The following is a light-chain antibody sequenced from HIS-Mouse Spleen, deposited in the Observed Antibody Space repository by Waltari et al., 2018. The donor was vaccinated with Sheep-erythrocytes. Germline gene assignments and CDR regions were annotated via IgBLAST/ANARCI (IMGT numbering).Light chain of an antibody. CDR3: QAWDSSTAWV. Sequence: QSALTQPASVSGSPGQSITISCTGTSSDVGSYNLVSWYQQHPGKAPKPMIYEGSKRPSGVSNRFSGSKSGNTASLTISGLQAMDEADYYCQAWDSSTAWVFGGGTKLTVL. CDR2: EGS. CDR1: SSDVGSYNL. V-gene: IGLV2-23*01. J-gene: IGLJ3*02.